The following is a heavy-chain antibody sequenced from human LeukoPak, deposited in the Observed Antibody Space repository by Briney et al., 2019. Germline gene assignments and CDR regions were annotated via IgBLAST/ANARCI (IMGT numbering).Heavy chain of an antibody. Sequence: ASVKVSCKASGYTFTSYGISWVRQAPGQGLEWMGWISAYNGNTNYAQKLQGRVTMTTDTSTSTAYMELRSLRSDDTAVYHCARVIRGYYYDSSGYYYFDYWGQGTLVTVSS. CDR3: ARVIRGYYYDSSGYYYFDY. D-gene: IGHD3-22*01. CDR2: ISAYNGNT. J-gene: IGHJ4*02. CDR1: GYTFTSYG. V-gene: IGHV1-18*01.